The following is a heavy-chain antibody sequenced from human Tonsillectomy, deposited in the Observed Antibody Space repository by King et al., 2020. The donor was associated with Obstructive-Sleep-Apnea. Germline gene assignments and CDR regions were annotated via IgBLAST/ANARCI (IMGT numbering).Heavy chain of an antibody. CDR3: ARTAVAGTCRGPNVNGVKFDP. V-gene: IGHV4-59*01. J-gene: IGHJ5*02. D-gene: IGHD6-19*01. CDR2: IYYSGST. CDR1: GGSISSYY. Sequence: VQLQESGPGLVKPSETLSLTCTVSGGSISSYYWSWIRQPPGKGLEWIGYIYYSGSTNYNPSLKSRVTISVDTSKNQFSLKLSSVTAADTAVYYCARTAVAGTCRGPNVNGVKFDPWGQGTLVTVSS.